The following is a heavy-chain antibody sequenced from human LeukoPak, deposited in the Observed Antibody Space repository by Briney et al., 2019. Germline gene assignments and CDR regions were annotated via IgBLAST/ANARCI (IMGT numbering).Heavy chain of an antibody. CDR3: ARIYYFGDNNWRYFDN. D-gene: IGHD3-10*01. J-gene: IGHJ4*02. CDR2: IDPDGSEK. Sequence: PGGSLRLSCAASGFTFNSYWMSRVRQAPGKGLEWVANIDPDGSEKQYGDSVKGRFTTSRDNAKNSLYLQMNSLRAEDTAIYYCARIYYFGDNNWRYFDNWGQGTLVTVSS. V-gene: IGHV3-7*01. CDR1: GFTFNSYW.